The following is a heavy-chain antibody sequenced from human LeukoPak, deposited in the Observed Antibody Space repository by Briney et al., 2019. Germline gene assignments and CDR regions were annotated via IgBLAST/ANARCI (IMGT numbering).Heavy chain of an antibody. CDR3: ARTSRHFYGSGSSLTPWPAGMDV. Sequence: PSETLSLTCTVSGGSMRGFFWTWLRQPTGGELEWIGSIYCWGCSTKYNPSLKSRLTIVTCKSLFSLKLNSATAADTAVYYCARTSRHFYGSGSSLTPWPAGMDVWGQGTTVTVSS. CDR2: IYCWGCST. J-gene: IGHJ6*02. D-gene: IGHD3-10*01. V-gene: IGHV4-59*01. CDR1: GGSMRGFF.